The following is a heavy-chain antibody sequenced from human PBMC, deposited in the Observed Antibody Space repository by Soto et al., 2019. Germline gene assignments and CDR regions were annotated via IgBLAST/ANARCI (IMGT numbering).Heavy chain of an antibody. CDR2: IYYSGST. CDR1: GGSISSGDYY. D-gene: IGHD6-19*01. V-gene: IGHV4-30-4*01. J-gene: IGHJ6*02. Sequence: PSETLSLTCTVSGGSISSGDYYWGWIRQPPGKGLEWIGYIYYSGSTYYNPSLKSRVTISVDTSKNQFSLKLSSVTAADTAVYYCARVGWPRRHYYYYGMDVWGQGTTVTVSS. CDR3: ARVGWPRRHYYYYGMDV.